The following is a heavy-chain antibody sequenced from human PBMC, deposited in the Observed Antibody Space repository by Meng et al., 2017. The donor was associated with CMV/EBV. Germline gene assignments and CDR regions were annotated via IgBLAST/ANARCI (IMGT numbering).Heavy chain of an antibody. CDR3: AHSWYGFGLNWFDP. J-gene: IGHJ5*02. CDR2: IYWNDDK. D-gene: IGHD3/OR15-3a*01. V-gene: IGHV2-5*01. Sequence: SGPTLVKPTQTLALTCTFSGFSLSTSGVGVGWIRQRPGKALEWLALIYWNDDKRYSPSLKSRLTITKDTSKNQVVLTMTNMDPVDTATYYCAHSWYGFGLNWFDPWGQGTLVTVSS. CDR1: GFSLSTSGVG.